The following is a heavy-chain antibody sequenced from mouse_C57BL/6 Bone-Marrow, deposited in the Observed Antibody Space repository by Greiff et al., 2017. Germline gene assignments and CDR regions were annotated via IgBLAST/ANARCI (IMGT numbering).Heavy chain of an antibody. V-gene: IGHV1-82*01. Sequence: QVQLQQSGPELVKPGASVKISCKASGYAFSSSWMNWVKQRPGKGLEWIGRMYPGDGDTNYNGKFKGKATLTADKSSSTAYMQLSSLTSEDSAVYFCARGLRPFAYWGQGTLVTVSA. CDR3: ARGLRPFAY. D-gene: IGHD3-2*02. CDR1: GYAFSSSW. J-gene: IGHJ3*01. CDR2: MYPGDGDT.